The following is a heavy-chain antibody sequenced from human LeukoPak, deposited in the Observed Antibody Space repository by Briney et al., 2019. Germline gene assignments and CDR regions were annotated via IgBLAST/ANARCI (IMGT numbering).Heavy chain of an antibody. J-gene: IGHJ4*02. CDR3: ARHLRPFDY. CDR1: SGSISSSGYY. Sequence: SETLSLTCTVSSGSISSSGYYWGWIRQPPGMGLEWIGSTYNSGNTFYNPSLRSRVTISVDASDNQFSLRLTSVTAADTAVYYCARHLRPFDYWGQGTLVTVSS. CDR2: TYNSGNT. V-gene: IGHV4-39*01.